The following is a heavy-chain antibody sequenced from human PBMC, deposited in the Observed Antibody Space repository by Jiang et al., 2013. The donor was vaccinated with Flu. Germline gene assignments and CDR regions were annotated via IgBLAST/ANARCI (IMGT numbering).Heavy chain of an antibody. V-gene: IGHV4-39*01. CDR1: GGNINTDDYY. Sequence: PGLVKPSETLSLTCSVSGGNINTDDYYWGWVRQPPGKGLEWIASMLHSGSMYINPSLKSRVSISVDTSKNQFSLNLSSMTAADTAVYHCVSVIRKGVYISFAMDVWGQGTTVTVSS. CDR3: VSVIRKGVYISFAMDV. D-gene: IGHD3-10*01. CDR2: MLHSGSM. J-gene: IGHJ6*02.